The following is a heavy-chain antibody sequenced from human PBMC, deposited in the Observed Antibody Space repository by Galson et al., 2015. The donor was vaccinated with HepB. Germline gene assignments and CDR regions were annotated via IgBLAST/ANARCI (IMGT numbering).Heavy chain of an antibody. CDR1: GFSLSTSGMC. J-gene: IGHJ6*02. CDR2: IDWDDDK. CDR3: ARSAGAVYYYYGMDV. Sequence: PALVKPTQTLTLTCTFSGFSLSTSGMCVSWIRQPPGKALEWLARIDWDDDKYYSTSLKTRLTISKDTSKNQVVLTMTNMDPVDTATYYCARSAGAVYYYYGMDVWGQGTTVTVSS. V-gene: IGHV2-70*11. D-gene: IGHD3-16*01.